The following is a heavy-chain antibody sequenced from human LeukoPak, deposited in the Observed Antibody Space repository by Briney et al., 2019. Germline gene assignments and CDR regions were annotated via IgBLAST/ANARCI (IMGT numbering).Heavy chain of an antibody. CDR1: GFTFSSNS. CDR2: ISSSSTYI. Sequence: GGSLRLSCAASGFTFSSNSMNWVRQAPGKGLEWVSSISSSSTYIYYADSVKGRFTISRDNAKNSLFLQMNSLRAEDTAVYYCARASPTAEGAFDIWGQGTMVTVSS. V-gene: IGHV3-21*01. CDR3: ARASPTAEGAFDI. J-gene: IGHJ3*02.